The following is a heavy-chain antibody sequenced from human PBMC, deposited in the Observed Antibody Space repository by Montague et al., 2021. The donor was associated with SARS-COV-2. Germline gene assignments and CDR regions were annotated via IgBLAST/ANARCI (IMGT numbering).Heavy chain of an antibody. CDR1: GFSLSTSGMC. Sequence: PALAKPTQTLTLTCTFSGFSLSTSGMCVSWIRQPPGKALEWLALIDWDDDKYYSTSLKTRLTISKDTSKNQVALTMTNMDPVDTATYYCARMVTIFSLGGYYYYYGMDVWGQGTTVTVSS. CDR2: IDWDDDK. V-gene: IGHV2-70*01. D-gene: IGHD3-9*01. J-gene: IGHJ6*02. CDR3: ARMVTIFSLGGYYYYYGMDV.